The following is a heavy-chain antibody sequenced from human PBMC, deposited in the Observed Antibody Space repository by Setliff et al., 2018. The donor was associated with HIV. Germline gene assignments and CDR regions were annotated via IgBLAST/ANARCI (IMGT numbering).Heavy chain of an antibody. Sequence: ASVKVSCKASGYSFTTYGISWVRQAPGQGLEWVGWISVYNGQALYAQKVQDRITVTMDIPKDTAYMELRGLTPDDTAVYYCARGHHFYWYFDLWGPGTLVTVS. CDR3: ARGHHFYWYFDL. V-gene: IGHV1-18*01. CDR2: ISVYNGQA. J-gene: IGHJ2*01. CDR1: GYSFTTYG.